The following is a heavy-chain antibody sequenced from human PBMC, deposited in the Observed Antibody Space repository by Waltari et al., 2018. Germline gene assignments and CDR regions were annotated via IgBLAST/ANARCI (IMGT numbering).Heavy chain of an antibody. CDR1: GGTFSSYT. CDR2: IIPILGIA. V-gene: IGHV1-69*02. J-gene: IGHJ6*02. CDR3: ARRRDCSSTSCPANYYYYGMDV. Sequence: QVQLVQSGAEVKKPGSSVKVSCKASGGTFSSYTISWVRQAPGQGLEWMGRIIPILGIANYAQKFQGRVTITADKSTSTAYMELSSLRSEDTVVYYCARRRDCSSTSCPANYYYYGMDVWGQGTTVTVSS. D-gene: IGHD2-2*01.